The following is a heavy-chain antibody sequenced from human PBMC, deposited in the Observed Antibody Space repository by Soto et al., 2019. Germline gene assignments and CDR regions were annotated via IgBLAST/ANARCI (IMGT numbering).Heavy chain of an antibody. CDR1: GYTPTNYD. CDR2: ISAYNGNT. V-gene: IGHV1-18*01. D-gene: IGHD1-26*01. J-gene: IGHJ4*02. Sequence: QVPLVQSGAEVKKPGASVTVSCKTSGYTPTNYDIGWVRQAPGQGLEWMGWISAYNGNTNSAQKRQGRLTMTTDTSTRTAYMALRSLRSDDTAVYYCASALYRSGTYYAFDNWGQGTLVTVSS. CDR3: ASALYRSGTYYAFDN.